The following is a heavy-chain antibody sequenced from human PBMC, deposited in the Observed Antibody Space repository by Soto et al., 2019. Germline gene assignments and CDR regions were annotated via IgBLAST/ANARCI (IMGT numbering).Heavy chain of an antibody. D-gene: IGHD6-25*01. J-gene: IGHJ4*02. V-gene: IGHV3-30-3*01. CDR3: ARAITAGFSSGYDF. Sequence: GGSLRLSCAASGFTFSNFAMHWVRQAPGKGLEWVAVISHDGNTEYLADSVKGRFTISRDNSKNTLYLQMNSLRVEDTAEYYCARAITAGFSSGYDFWGQGSLVTVSS. CDR1: GFTFSNFA. CDR2: ISHDGNTE.